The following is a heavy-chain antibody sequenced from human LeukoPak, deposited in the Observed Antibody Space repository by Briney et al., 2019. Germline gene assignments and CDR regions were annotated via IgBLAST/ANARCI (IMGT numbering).Heavy chain of an antibody. V-gene: IGHV3-30*04. CDR1: GFTFCSYA. J-gene: IGHJ4*02. CDR3: ARGGAGYGFDY. Sequence: GGSLRLSCAASGFTFCSYAMHWVRQATGKGLELVAVISYDGSNKYYADSVKGRFTISRDNSKNTLYLQMNSLRAEDTAVYYCARGGAGYGFDYWGQGTLVTVSS. D-gene: IGHD1-1*01. CDR2: ISYDGSNK.